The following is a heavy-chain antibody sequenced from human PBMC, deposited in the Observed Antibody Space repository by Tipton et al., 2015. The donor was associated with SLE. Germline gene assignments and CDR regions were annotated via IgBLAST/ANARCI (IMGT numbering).Heavy chain of an antibody. CDR3: ASPYYDFWTGYRPFYSDMDV. V-gene: IGHV4-39*07. D-gene: IGHD3-3*01. Sequence: TLSLTCTVSGGSISSSAYYWGWIRQPPGEGLEWIGTFYYRGRTFYNPSLESRVTISVDTSKNQFSLKLSSVTAADTATYYCASPYYDFWTGYRPFYSDMDVWGPGTTVTVAS. J-gene: IGHJ6*02. CDR2: FYYRGRT. CDR1: GGSISSSAYY.